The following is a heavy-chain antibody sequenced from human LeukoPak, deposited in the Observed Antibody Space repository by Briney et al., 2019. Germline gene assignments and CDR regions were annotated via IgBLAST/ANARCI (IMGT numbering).Heavy chain of an antibody. V-gene: IGHV3-23*01. Sequence: GGSLRLSCAAAGFTFSSSAMSWVRQAPGKGLGWVSTIDDSAETTHYADSVKGRFTISRDNSKNTLYLQLTSLRVGDTAIYYRANVATWTYFDSWGQGTLVTVSS. J-gene: IGHJ4*02. CDR1: GFTFSSSA. CDR3: ANVATWTYFDS. D-gene: IGHD3/OR15-3a*01. CDR2: IDDSAETT.